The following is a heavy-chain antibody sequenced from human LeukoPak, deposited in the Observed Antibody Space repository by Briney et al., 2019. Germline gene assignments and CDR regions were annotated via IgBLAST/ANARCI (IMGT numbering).Heavy chain of an antibody. CDR2: IYHSGST. CDR1: GYSISSGYY. J-gene: IGHJ4*02. D-gene: IGHD2-8*01. V-gene: IGHV4-38-2*02. CDR3: ARGRGVYARDFGY. Sequence: SETLSLTCTVSGYSISSGYYWGWIWQPPGKGLEWIGSIYHSGSTYYNPSLKSRVTISVDTSKNQFSLKLSSVTAADTAVYYCARGRGVYARDFGYWGQGTLVTVSS.